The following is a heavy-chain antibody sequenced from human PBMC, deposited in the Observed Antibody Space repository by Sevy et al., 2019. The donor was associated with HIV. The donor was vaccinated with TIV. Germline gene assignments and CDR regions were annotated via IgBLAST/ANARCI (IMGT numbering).Heavy chain of an antibody. CDR2: LSANGDNT. Sequence: GGSLRLSCAGSGFIFSDYALSWVRQAPGKGLEWVSVLSANGDNTKYADSVKGRFTISRDNSQNTLYLQMNSLRAEDTASYYCAKERGDYNLDYFDYWGRGTLVTVSS. CDR1: GFIFSDYA. J-gene: IGHJ4*02. CDR3: AKERGDYNLDYFDY. V-gene: IGHV3-23*01. D-gene: IGHD4-17*01.